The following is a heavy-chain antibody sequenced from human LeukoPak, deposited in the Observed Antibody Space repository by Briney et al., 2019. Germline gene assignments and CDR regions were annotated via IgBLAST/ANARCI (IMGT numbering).Heavy chain of an antibody. J-gene: IGHJ4*02. CDR1: GFTFSSYD. V-gene: IGHV3-23*01. Sequence: GGSLRLSCAASGFTFSSYDMRWVRQAPGKVLEWVSSITTGGSTYYADSVKGRFTISRDNSKNTLFPQMNSLRAEDSAIYYCAKGYSYGYDCWGQGTLVTVSS. CDR2: ITTGGST. CDR3: AKGYSYGYDC. D-gene: IGHD5-18*01.